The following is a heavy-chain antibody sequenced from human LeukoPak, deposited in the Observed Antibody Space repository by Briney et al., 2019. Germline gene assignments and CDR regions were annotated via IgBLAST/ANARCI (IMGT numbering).Heavy chain of an antibody. CDR2: IIPIFGTA. D-gene: IGHD2-8*01. V-gene: IGHV1-69*13. CDR1: GGTFSSYS. J-gene: IGHJ4*02. Sequence: ASVKVSCKASGGTFSSYSISWVRQAPGQGLEWMGGIIPIFGTANYAQKFQGRVTITADESTSTAYMELSSLRSEDTAVYYCARDLGYCTNGVCHTRFDYWGQGTLVAVSS. CDR3: ARDLGYCTNGVCHTRFDY.